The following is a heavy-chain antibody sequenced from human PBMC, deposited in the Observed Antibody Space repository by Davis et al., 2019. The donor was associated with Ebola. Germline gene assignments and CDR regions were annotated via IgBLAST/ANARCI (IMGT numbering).Heavy chain of an antibody. CDR1: GYTFTGYY. D-gene: IGHD2-2*01. V-gene: IGHV1-2*02. CDR2: INPNSGGT. J-gene: IGHJ6*02. CDR3: ARVGTCSSTSCAIYYYYGMDV. Sequence: ASVKVSCKASGYTFTGYYMHWVRQAPGQGLEWMGWINPNSGGTNYAQKFQGRVTMTRDTSISTAYMELSRLRSDDTAVYYCARVGTCSSTSCAIYYYYGMDVWGQGTTVTVSS.